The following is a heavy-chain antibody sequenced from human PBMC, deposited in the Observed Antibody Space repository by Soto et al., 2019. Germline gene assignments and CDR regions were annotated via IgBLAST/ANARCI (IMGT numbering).Heavy chain of an antibody. Sequence: PXGCLRLSCAACGFSFDDYAMHWVRQAPGKGLEWVSGISWNSGSIGYADSVKGRFTISRDNAKNSLYLQMNSLRAEDTALYYCAKSRGPYYYYGMDVWRQGTTVTVS. CDR2: ISWNSGSI. CDR1: GFSFDDYA. J-gene: IGHJ6*02. CDR3: AKSRGPYYYYGMDV. V-gene: IGHV3-9*01.